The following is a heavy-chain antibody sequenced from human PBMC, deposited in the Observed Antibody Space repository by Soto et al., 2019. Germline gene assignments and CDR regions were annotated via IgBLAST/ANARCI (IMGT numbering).Heavy chain of an antibody. CDR2: IYWDDDK. J-gene: IGHJ1*01. D-gene: IGHD3-22*01. CDR3: ARHKYYYDSSGYYSGAEYFQH. V-gene: IGHV2-5*02. CDR1: GFSLSTSGVG. Sequence: QITLKESGPTLVKPTQTLTLTCTFSGFSLSTSGVGVGWIRQPPGKALEWLALIYWDDDKRYSPSLKSRLTITKDTSKNQVVLTMTNMDPVDTATYYCARHKYYYDSSGYYSGAEYFQHWGQGTLVTVSS.